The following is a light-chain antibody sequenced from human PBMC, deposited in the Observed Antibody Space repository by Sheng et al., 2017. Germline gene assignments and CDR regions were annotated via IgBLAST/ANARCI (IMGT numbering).Light chain of an antibody. CDR3: QQYNSYSGIT. CDR1: QSVGNK. J-gene: IGKJ5*01. V-gene: IGKV3-15*01. CDR2: GAS. Sequence: MTQSPSTLSASIGDRVTITCRASQSVGNKLAWYQQKPGQPPRLLMYGASARATGIPARFIASGSGTEFTLTISSLQSEDFATYYCQQYNSYSGITFGQGTRLEIK.